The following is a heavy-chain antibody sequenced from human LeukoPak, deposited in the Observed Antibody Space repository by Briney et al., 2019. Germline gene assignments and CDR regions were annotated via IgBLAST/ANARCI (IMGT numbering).Heavy chain of an antibody. CDR1: GFTFGDYA. J-gene: IGHJ4*02. Sequence: GGSLRLSCTASGFTFGDYAMSWVRQAPGKGLEWVSYISSSGGTRYYADSVKGRFTISRDNAKNSLYLQMNSLRAEDTAVYDCATLTVASSFDYWGQGALVTVSP. V-gene: IGHV3-48*03. CDR3: ATLTVASSFDY. CDR2: ISSSGGTR. D-gene: IGHD4-17*01.